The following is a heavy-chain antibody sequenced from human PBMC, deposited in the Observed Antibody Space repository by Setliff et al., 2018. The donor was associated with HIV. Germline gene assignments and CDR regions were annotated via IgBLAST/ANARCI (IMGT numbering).Heavy chain of an antibody. D-gene: IGHD2-8*01. J-gene: IGHJ3*02. CDR1: GYSISSGYY. CDR3: ASSMGSHDAFDI. Sequence: KTSVTLSLTCAVSGYSISSGYYWGWIRQPPGKGLEWIGNIYHSGSTYYNPSLKSRVTMSVDTSKNQFSLKLSSVTAADTAVYYCASSMGSHDAFDIWGQGTMVTVSS. V-gene: IGHV4-38-2*01. CDR2: IYHSGST.